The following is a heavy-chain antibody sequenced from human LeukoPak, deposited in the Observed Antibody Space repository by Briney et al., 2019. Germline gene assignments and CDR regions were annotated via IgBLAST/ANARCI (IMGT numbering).Heavy chain of an antibody. CDR2: IKQDGSEK. CDR1: GFTFSSYW. V-gene: IGHV3-7*03. J-gene: IGHJ4*02. CDR3: AKDISTVPAATFDY. Sequence: GGSLRLSCAASGFTFSSYWISWVRQAPGKGLEWVANIKQDGSEKYYVDSVKGRFTISRDHAKNSLYLQMNSLSAEDTALYYCAKDISTVPAATFDYWGQGTLVTVSS. D-gene: IGHD2-2*01.